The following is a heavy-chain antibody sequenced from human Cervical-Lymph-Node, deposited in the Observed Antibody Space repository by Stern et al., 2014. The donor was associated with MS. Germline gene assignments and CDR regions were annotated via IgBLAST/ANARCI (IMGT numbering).Heavy chain of an antibody. V-gene: IGHV1-18*01. J-gene: IGHJ4*02. CDR1: GYTFTRFG. D-gene: IGHD6-13*01. CDR2: ISAYNGDT. CDR3: AKVGRAADGTGGPFDY. Sequence: QVQLVQSGAEVKKPGASVKVSCKVSGYTFTRFGISWVRQAPGQGLELIGWISAYNGDTNYAQKLQGRVTMTTDTSTSTAYMELTSLRSDDTAVYYCAKVGRAADGTGGPFDYWGQGTLVTVSS.